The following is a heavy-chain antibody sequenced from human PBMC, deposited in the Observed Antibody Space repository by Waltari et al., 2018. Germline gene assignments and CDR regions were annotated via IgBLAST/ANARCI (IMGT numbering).Heavy chain of an antibody. D-gene: IGHD3-16*01. J-gene: IGHJ4*02. CDR2: INNDETTT. Sequence: DVQLVESGGGLVQPGGSLRLSCAASGFPFSRHWMHWVRQAPGEGLVWCSRINNDETTTNYVESGNGRFTISRDNAKNTLFLQMNGLRAEDTAVYYCARDRLFDRADYHPMFDYWGRGTLVTVSS. CDR3: ARDRLFDRADYHPMFDY. CDR1: GFPFSRHW. V-gene: IGHV3-74*01.